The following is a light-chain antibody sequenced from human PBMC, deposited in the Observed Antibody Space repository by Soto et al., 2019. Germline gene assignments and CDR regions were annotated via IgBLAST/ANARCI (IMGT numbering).Light chain of an antibody. CDR3: QQYYSTPFT. V-gene: IGKV4-1*01. J-gene: IGKJ3*01. Sequence: DIVMTQSPDSLAVSLGERATMNCKSSQSFLYSSNNKNYLAWYQQKPGQPPKLLIYWASTRESGVPDRFSGSGSGTDFTLTISSLQAEDVAVYYCQQYYSTPFTFGPGTKVDIK. CDR1: QSFLYSSNNKNY. CDR2: WAS.